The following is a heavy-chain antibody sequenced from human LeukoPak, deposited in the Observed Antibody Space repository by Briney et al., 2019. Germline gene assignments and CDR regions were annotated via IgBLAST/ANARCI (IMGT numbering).Heavy chain of an antibody. CDR2: LYSGGST. V-gene: IGHV3-53*01. CDR3: ATGFRFDY. CDR1: GFTVSGNY. J-gene: IGHJ4*02. Sequence: PGGSLRLSCAVSGFTVSGNYMNWVRQAPGKGLEWVSVLYSGGSTYYADSVKGRFTISRDKSKNTLYLQMNSLRAEDTAVYYCATGFRFDYWCQGTLVTVSS.